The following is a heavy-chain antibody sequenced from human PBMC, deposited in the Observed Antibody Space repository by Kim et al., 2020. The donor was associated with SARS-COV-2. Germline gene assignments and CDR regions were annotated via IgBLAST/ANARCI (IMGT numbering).Heavy chain of an antibody. J-gene: IGHJ4*02. CDR1: GFTFNNYA. V-gene: IGHV3-23*01. CDR2: VSGSGGFT. CDR3: AKRLDYGDYLIN. D-gene: IGHD4-17*01. Sequence: GGSLRLSCAASGFTFNNYAMTWVRQAPGKGLEWVSAVSGSGGFTYYVDSVKGRFTISRDISKNTLYLQMHSLRPDDTAVYYCAKRLDYGDYLINWGQGTLVTVSS.